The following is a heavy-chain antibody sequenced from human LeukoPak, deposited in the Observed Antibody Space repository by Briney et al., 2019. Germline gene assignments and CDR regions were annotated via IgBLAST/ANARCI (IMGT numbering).Heavy chain of an antibody. CDR1: GGSFSGYY. CDR2: INHSGST. J-gene: IGHJ4*02. CDR3: ARGVGIAAAGEKIDY. V-gene: IGHV4-34*01. Sequence: PSETLSLTCAVYGGSFSGYYWSWIRQPPGKGLEWIGEINHSGSTNYNPSLKSRVTISVDTSKNQFSLKLSSVTAADTAVYYCARGVGIAAAGEKIDYWGQGTLVTVSS. D-gene: IGHD6-13*01.